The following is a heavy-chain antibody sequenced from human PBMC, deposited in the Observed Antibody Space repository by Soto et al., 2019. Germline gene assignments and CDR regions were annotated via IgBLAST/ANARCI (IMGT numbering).Heavy chain of an antibody. Sequence: QVQLQESGPGLVRPSQTLSLTCTVSGVSISGGNYYWSWIRQPPGKGLEWIGYIYYSGNSYYNPSLKSRVTISVDTSKNQFSLKLSFVTAADTAVYYCARVETQRGYTYPFVYWGQGSLVTVSS. D-gene: IGHD5-18*01. CDR1: GVSISGGNYY. CDR3: ARVETQRGYTYPFVY. J-gene: IGHJ4*02. CDR2: IYYSGNS. V-gene: IGHV4-30-4*01.